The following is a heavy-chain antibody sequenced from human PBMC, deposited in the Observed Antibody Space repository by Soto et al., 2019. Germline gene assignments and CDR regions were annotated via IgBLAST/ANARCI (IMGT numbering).Heavy chain of an antibody. D-gene: IGHD6-13*01. Sequence: SETLSLTCAVYGGFFNGYYWNWIRQPPGKGLEWIGNIYYSGSTHYNPSLKSRVTISVDTSKNQFSLKLNSVTAADTAVYYCARRYGSSFDYWGQGTLVTVSS. J-gene: IGHJ4*02. CDR2: IYYSGST. CDR3: ARRYGSSFDY. V-gene: IGHV4-34*01. CDR1: GGFFNGYY.